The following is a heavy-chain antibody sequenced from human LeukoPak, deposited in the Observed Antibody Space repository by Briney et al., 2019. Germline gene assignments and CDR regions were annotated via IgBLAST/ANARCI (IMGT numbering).Heavy chain of an antibody. Sequence: GGSLRLSCAASGFTFSSYAMHWVRQAPGKGLEWVAVISYDGSNKYYADSVKGRFTISRDNSKNTLYLHMNSLRAEDTAVYYCARGYNWNYAAYWGQGTLVTVSS. CDR2: ISYDGSNK. D-gene: IGHD1-7*01. J-gene: IGHJ4*02. CDR3: ARGYNWNYAAY. CDR1: GFTFSSYA. V-gene: IGHV3-30*04.